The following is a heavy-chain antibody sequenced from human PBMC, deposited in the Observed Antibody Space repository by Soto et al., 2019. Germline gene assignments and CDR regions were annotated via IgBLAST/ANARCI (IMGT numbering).Heavy chain of an antibody. J-gene: IGHJ6*02. CDR2: LYSGGAT. Sequence: EDQLVESGGGLVQPGGSLRLSCAVSGFSVTSNHMTWVRQAPGKGLEWVSILYSGGATDYADSVKGRLTISRDNSKNTLHLQMNSLRGEDTAIYYCVKNYGAVWGQGTKVTVSS. CDR3: VKNYGAV. D-gene: IGHD3-16*01. CDR1: GFSVTSNH. V-gene: IGHV3-66*01.